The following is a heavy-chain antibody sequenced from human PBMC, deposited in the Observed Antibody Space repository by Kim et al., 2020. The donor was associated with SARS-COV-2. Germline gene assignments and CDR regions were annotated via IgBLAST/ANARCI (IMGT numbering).Heavy chain of an antibody. Sequence: NYTPSLTSGVTMSLATSKNQFSLKLGSVTAADTAVYYCARGDYGSGSHTYWGQGTLVTVSS. V-gene: IGHV4-34*01. D-gene: IGHD3-10*01. CDR3: ARGDYGSGSHTY. J-gene: IGHJ4*02.